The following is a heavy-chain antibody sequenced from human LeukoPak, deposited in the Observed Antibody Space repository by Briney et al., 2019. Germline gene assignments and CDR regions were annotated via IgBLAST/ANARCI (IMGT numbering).Heavy chain of an antibody. CDR1: GFTFSSYD. CDR2: IGTAGDT. D-gene: IGHD3-16*01. V-gene: IGHV3-13*01. J-gene: IGHJ6*03. Sequence: GGSLRLSCAASGFTFSSYDMHWVRQATGKGLEWVSAIGTAGDTYYPGSVKGRFTISRENAKNSLYLQMNSLRAGDTAVYYCARGVLFDYYMDVWGKGTTVTISS. CDR3: ARGVLFDYYMDV.